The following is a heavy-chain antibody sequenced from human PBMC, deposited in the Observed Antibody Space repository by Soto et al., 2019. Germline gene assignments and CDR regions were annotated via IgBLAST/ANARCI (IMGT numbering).Heavy chain of an antibody. CDR1: GFVFSSYG. CDR2: IWNDGSNK. V-gene: IGHV3-33*01. J-gene: IGHJ3*02. D-gene: IGHD3-10*01. Sequence: QVQLVESGGGVVQPGRSLRLSCVASGFVFSSYGMHWVRQAPGKGLEWVAVIWNDGSNKLYADSVKGRFTISRDNFRSTLYLQMNSLRVEDTAIYYCAGDRGAAAFDIWGQGTMVTVSS. CDR3: AGDRGAAAFDI.